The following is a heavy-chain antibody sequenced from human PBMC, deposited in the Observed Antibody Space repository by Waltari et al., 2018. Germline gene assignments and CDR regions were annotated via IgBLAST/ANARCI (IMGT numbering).Heavy chain of an antibody. CDR2: IWYDGSNK. CDR3: ARGPGGTLPRDAFDI. CDR1: GFTFSSYG. Sequence: QVQLVESGGGAVQPGRSLRLSCAASGFTFSSYGMHWVRQAPGKGLEWVAVIWYDGSNKYYADSVKGRFTISRDNSKNTLYLQMNSLRAEDTAVYYCARGPGGTLPRDAFDIWGQGTMVTVSS. J-gene: IGHJ3*02. V-gene: IGHV3-33*01. D-gene: IGHD1-1*01.